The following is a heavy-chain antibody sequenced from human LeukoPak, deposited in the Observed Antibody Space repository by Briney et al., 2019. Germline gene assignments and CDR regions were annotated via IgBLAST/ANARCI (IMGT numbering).Heavy chain of an antibody. CDR3: AREVAYYYDSSGSIGAFDI. V-gene: IGHV3-20*04. CDR2: INWNGGGT. Sequence: PGGSLRLSCAASGFTFDDYAMSWVRQAPGKGLEWVSGINWNGGGTGYADSVKGRFTISRDNAKNSLYLQMNSLRAEDTALYYCAREVAYYYDSSGSIGAFDIWGQGTMVTVSS. CDR1: GFTFDDYA. D-gene: IGHD3-22*01. J-gene: IGHJ3*02.